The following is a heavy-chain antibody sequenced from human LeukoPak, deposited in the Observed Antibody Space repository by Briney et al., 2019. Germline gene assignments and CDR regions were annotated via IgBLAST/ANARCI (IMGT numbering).Heavy chain of an antibody. CDR1: GFTFSSYA. CDR3: AREFVAGYFDY. V-gene: IGHV3-30-3*01. CDR2: ISYDGSNK. D-gene: IGHD2-15*01. Sequence: GGSLRLSCAASGFTFSSYAMHWVRQAPGKGLEWVAVISYDGSNKYYADSVKGRFTISRDNSKNTLYLQMNSLRAEDTAVYYCAREFVAGYFDYWGQGTLVTVSS. J-gene: IGHJ4*02.